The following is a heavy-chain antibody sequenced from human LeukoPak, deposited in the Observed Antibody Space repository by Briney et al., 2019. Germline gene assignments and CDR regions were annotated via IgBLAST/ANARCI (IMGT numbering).Heavy chain of an antibody. CDR2: IYYSGST. V-gene: IGHV4-39*02. J-gene: IGHJ3*02. CDR3: ARDRSSWYLDAFDI. CDR1: GGSISSSSYY. Sequence: SETLSLTCTVSGGSISSSSYYWGWIRQPPGKGLEWIGSIYYSGSTYYNPSLKSRVTISVDTSKNQFSLKLSSVTAADTAVYYCARDRSSWYLDAFDIWGQGTMVTVSS. D-gene: IGHD6-13*01.